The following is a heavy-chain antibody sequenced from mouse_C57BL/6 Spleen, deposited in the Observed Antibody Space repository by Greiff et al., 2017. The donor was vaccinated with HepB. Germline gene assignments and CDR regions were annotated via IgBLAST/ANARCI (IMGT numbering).Heavy chain of an antibody. CDR2: INYDGSST. CDR1: GFTFSDYY. Sequence: EVMLVESEGGLVQPGSSMKLSCTASGFTFSDYYMAWVRQVPEKGLEWVANINYDGSSTYYLDSLKSRFIISRDNAKNILYLQMISLKSEDTDTYYCARRVATDAMDYWGQRTSVTVSS. CDR3: ARRVATDAMDY. D-gene: IGHD1-1*01. V-gene: IGHV5-16*01. J-gene: IGHJ4*01.